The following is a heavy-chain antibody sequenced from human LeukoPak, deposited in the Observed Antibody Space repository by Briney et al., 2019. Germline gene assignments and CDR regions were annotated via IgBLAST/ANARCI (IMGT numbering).Heavy chain of an antibody. Sequence: PSETLSLTCTVSGGSISSYYWSWIRQPPGKGLEWIGYIYYSGSTNYNPSLKSRVTLSVDTSKNQFSLKLSSVTAADTAVYYCARVSPVTTAFDIWGQGTMVTVSS. CDR2: IYYSGST. CDR3: ARVSPVTTAFDI. CDR1: GGSISSYY. V-gene: IGHV4-59*01. D-gene: IGHD4-17*01. J-gene: IGHJ3*02.